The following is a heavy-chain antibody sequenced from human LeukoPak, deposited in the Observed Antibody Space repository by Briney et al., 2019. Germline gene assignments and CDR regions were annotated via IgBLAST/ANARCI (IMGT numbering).Heavy chain of an antibody. CDR2: IYYSGST. V-gene: IGHV4-31*03. CDR3: ARGPETYYYDSSGYSDY. Sequence: PSGTLSLTCTVSGGSISSGGYYWSWIRQHPGKGLEWIGYIYYSGSTYYNPSLKSRVTISVDTSKNQFSLKLSSVTAADTAVYYCARGPETYYYDSSGYSDYWGQGTLVTVSS. J-gene: IGHJ4*02. D-gene: IGHD3-22*01. CDR1: GGSISSGGYY.